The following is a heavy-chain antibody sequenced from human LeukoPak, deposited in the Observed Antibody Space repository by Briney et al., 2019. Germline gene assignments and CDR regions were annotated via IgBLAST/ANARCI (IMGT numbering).Heavy chain of an antibody. J-gene: IGHJ5*02. Sequence: PSETLSLTCSVSGASISTNSHYWGWIRQPPGKGLEWIGSIYYSGTTYYNPSFKSRVTISVDTSKNQFSLKLRSVTAADTAVYYCGRFCTSASCYEAPPIDPWGQGALVTVSS. CDR2: IYYSGTT. CDR1: GASISTNSHY. V-gene: IGHV4-39*01. D-gene: IGHD2-2*01. CDR3: GRFCTSASCYEAPPIDP.